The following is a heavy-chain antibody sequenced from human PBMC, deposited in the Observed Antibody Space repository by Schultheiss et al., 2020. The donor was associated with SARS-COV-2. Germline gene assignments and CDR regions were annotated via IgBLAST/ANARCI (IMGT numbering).Heavy chain of an antibody. V-gene: IGHV4-59*01. J-gene: IGHJ4*02. CDR3: ARVPIRYGSARDNYFDD. CDR2: IYYTGST. Sequence: SETLSLTCTVSGGSISSSYWSWIRQPPGKGLEWIGYIYYTGSTNYNPSFTSRVTISVDTSKYQFSLRLRSVTAADTAVYYCARVPIRYGSARDNYFDDWGQGTLVTVSS. CDR1: GGSISSSY. D-gene: IGHD6-19*01.